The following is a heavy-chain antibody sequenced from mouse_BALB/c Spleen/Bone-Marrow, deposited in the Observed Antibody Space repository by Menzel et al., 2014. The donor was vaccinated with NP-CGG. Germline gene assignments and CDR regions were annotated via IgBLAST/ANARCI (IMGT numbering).Heavy chain of an antibody. V-gene: IGHV3-1*02. Sequence: EVQLQESGPDLVKPSQSLSLTCTVTGYSITSGYSWHWIRQFPGNKLEWMGYIHHSAGTNYNPSLKSRISITRDTSKNQFFLQLNSVTTEDTATYYCARSNGYYAMDYWGQGTSVTVSS. CDR2: IHHSAGT. CDR3: ARSNGYYAMDY. J-gene: IGHJ4*01. CDR1: GYSITSGYS.